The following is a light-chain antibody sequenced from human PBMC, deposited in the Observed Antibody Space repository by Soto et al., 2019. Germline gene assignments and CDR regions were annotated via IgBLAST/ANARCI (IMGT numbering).Light chain of an antibody. V-gene: IGKV3-20*01. CDR1: QSVSNNY. Sequence: EIVLTQSPGTLSLSPGERATLSCRASQSVSNNYLAWYQQKLGQAPRLLIYGASSRATGFPDRFSGSGSGTDFTLTISRLEPEDFAVYYCQQYGTSPWTFGQGTKVEIK. CDR2: GAS. J-gene: IGKJ1*01. CDR3: QQYGTSPWT.